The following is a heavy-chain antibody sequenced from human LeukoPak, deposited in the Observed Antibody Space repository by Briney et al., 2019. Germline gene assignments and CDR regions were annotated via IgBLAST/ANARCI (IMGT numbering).Heavy chain of an antibody. CDR3: ARDGRAVAAEMNDY. CDR1: GYTFTSYG. J-gene: IGHJ4*02. Sequence: ASVNVSCKASGYTFTSYGISWVRQAPGQGLEWMGWISAYNGNTNYAQKLQGRVTMTTDTSTSTAYMELRSLRSDDTAVYYCARDGRAVAAEMNDYWGQGTLVTVSS. D-gene: IGHD6-19*01. CDR2: ISAYNGNT. V-gene: IGHV1-18*01.